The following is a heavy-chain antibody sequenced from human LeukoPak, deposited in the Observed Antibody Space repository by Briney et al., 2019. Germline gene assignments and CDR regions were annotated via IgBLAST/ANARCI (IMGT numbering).Heavy chain of an antibody. CDR1: GYTFTSYG. D-gene: IGHD4-11*01. J-gene: IGHJ5*02. Sequence: ASVKVSCKASGYTFTSYGISWVRQAPGQGLEWMGWISDYNGNTNYAKKLQGRVTMTTDTSTSTAYMELRSLRSGASAVYYCARDLYRDSLPVSWFDPWGQGTLVTVSS. CDR2: ISDYNGNT. V-gene: IGHV1-18*01. CDR3: ARDLYRDSLPVSWFDP.